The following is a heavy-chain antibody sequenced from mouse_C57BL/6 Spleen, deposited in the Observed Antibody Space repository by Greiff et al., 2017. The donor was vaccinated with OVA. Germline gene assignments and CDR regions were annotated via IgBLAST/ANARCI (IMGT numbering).Heavy chain of an antibody. Sequence: VQLQQPGAELVKPGASVKMSCKASGYTFTSYWITWVKQRPGQGLEWIGDIYPGSGSTNYNEKFKSKATLTVDTSSSTAYMQLSSLTSDDSAVYDCARLDYYYWYFDVWGTGTTVTVSS. CDR2: IYPGSGST. J-gene: IGHJ1*03. D-gene: IGHD2-1*01. CDR3: ARLDYYYWYFDV. CDR1: GYTFTSYW. V-gene: IGHV1-55*01.